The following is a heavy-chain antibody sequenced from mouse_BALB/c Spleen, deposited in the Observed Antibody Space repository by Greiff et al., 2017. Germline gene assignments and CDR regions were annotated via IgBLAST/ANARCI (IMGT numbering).Heavy chain of an antibody. Sequence: LKQPGSELVRPGASVKLSCKASGYTFTSYWMHWVKQRPGQGLEWIGNIYPGSGSTNYDEKFKSKATLTVDTSSSTAYMQLSSLTSEDSAVYYCTRYKALGYSYAMDYWGQGTSVTVSS. J-gene: IGHJ4*01. D-gene: IGHD2-3*01. CDR2: IYPGSGST. V-gene: IGHV1S22*01. CDR3: TRYKALGYSYAMDY. CDR1: GYTFTSYW.